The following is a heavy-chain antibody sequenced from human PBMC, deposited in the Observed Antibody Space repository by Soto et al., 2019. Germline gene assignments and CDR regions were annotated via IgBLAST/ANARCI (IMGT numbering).Heavy chain of an antibody. V-gene: IGHV3-33*01. CDR1: GFTFSNYG. J-gene: IGHJ4*02. D-gene: IGHD3-22*01. CDR2: IWYDGSKE. CDR3: ARVQYYYDNSGYYYFDY. Sequence: GGSLRLSCAASGFTFSNYGMHWVRQAPGKGLEWVAIIWYDGSKEYYADSVKGRLTISRDNSKNTLYLQMNSLRAEDTAVYYCARVQYYYDNSGYYYFDYWGQGTLVTVSS.